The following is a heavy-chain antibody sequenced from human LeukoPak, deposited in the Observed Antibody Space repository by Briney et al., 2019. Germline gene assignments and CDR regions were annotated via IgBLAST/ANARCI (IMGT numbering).Heavy chain of an antibody. CDR2: ISSSSSTI. D-gene: IGHD2-2*01. CDR1: GFTFSSYS. V-gene: IGHV3-48*01. J-gene: IGHJ6*03. Sequence: GGSLRLSCAASGFTFSSYSMNWVRQAPGKGLEWVSYISSSSSTIYYADSVKGRFTISRDNAKNSLYLQMNSLRAEDTAVYYYARVGDCSSTSCYNYYYYYMDVCGKGTTVTVSS. CDR3: ARVGDCSSTSCYNYYYYYMDV.